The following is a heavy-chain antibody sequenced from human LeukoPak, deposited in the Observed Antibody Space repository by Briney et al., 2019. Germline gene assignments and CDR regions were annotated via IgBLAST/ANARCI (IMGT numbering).Heavy chain of an antibody. V-gene: IGHV3-23*01. CDR1: GFIFSSHG. Sequence: GGSLRLSCAASGFIFSSHGMNWVRQAPGKGLEWVSAISGSGGSTYYADSVKGRFTISRDNSKNTLYLQMNSLRAEDTAVYYCAKDPSKAVQLERRGSAFDIWGQGTMVTVSS. D-gene: IGHD1-1*01. CDR3: AKDPSKAVQLERRGSAFDI. J-gene: IGHJ3*02. CDR2: ISGSGGST.